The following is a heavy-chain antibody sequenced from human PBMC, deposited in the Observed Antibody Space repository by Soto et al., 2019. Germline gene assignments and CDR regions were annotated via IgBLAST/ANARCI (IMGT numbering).Heavy chain of an antibody. J-gene: IGHJ3*02. CDR2: IRKYGSQE. V-gene: IGHV3-7*05. D-gene: IGHD3-16*01. Sequence: DVQLTETGGGLVQPGGSLRLSCGASGFSFGSDWMAWVRQAPGKGLEWVANIRKYGSQEHYADSVRGRFSVSRDNAKDTLYLQMNRLRLEYTAVYYCTRDANFRDDSAYYDVFDIWGQGTMVTVSS. CDR1: GFSFGSDW. CDR3: TRDANFRDDSAYYDVFDI.